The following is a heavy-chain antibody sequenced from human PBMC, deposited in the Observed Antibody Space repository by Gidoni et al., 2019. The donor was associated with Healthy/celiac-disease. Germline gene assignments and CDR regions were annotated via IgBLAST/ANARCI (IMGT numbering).Heavy chain of an antibody. Sequence: QVTLRESGPALVKPTQTLTLTCTFSGFSLSTSGMCVSWIRQPPGKALEWLARIDWDDDKYYSTSLKTRLTISKDTSKIQVVLTMTNMDPVDTATYYCARFSYSRNAFDIWGQGTMVTVSS. V-gene: IGHV2-70*15. D-gene: IGHD6-13*01. J-gene: IGHJ3*02. CDR3: ARFSYSRNAFDI. CDR1: GFSLSTSGMC. CDR2: IDWDDDK.